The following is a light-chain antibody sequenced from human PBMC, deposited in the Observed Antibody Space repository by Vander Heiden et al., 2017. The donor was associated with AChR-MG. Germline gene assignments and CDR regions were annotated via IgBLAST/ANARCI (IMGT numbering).Light chain of an antibody. CDR1: SSDVGGYNY. CDR3: SSDTSSSTLV. J-gene: IGLJ3*02. CDR2: DVS. Sequence: QSALTQPASVSGSPGQSITISCTAASSDVGGYNYVSWYQQHPGKATKLMIYDVSKRPSGVANRFSGSKSGNTASLTISGLQAEDEADYYCSSDTSSSTLVFGGGTKLTVL. V-gene: IGLV2-14*01.